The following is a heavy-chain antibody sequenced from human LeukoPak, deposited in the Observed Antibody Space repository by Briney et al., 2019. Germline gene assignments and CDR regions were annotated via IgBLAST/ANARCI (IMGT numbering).Heavy chain of an antibody. CDR1: GYTFTGYY. V-gene: IGHV1-2*02. CDR3: ARAPMIAAAGTKGFDP. J-gene: IGHJ5*02. CDR2: INPNSGGT. D-gene: IGHD6-13*01. Sequence: GASVKVSCKASGYTFTGYYMHWVRQAPGQGLEWMGWINPNSGGTNYAQKFQGRVTMTRDTSISTAYMELSRLRSDDTAVYYCARAPMIAAAGTKGFDPWGQGTLVTVSS.